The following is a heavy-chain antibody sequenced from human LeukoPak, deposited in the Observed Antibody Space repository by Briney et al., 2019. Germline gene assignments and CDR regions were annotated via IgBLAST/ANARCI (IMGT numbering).Heavy chain of an antibody. CDR3: AREGSSSFYYYYYYMDV. V-gene: IGHV1-18*01. J-gene: IGHJ6*03. Sequence: ASVKVSCKASGYTFTNYGIYWVRQAPGQGLEWMGWISAYNGNTNYAQKLQGRVTMTTDTSTSTAYMELRSLRSDDTAVYYCAREGSSSFYYYYYYMDVWGKGTTVTVSS. CDR1: GYTFTNYG. CDR2: ISAYNGNT. D-gene: IGHD6-13*01.